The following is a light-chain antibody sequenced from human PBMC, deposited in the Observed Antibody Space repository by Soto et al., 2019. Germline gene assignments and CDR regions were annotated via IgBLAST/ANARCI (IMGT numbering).Light chain of an antibody. CDR3: QSFDCSLPGLI. V-gene: IGLV1-40*01. J-gene: IGLJ2*01. Sequence: HSVLTQPPSVTGAPGQRVTISCTGNNSNIGAGSGVNWYQQFPDKAPKLLIYANTHRPSGVPDRFSGSTSATSASLAITGLQTQDEADYYCQSFDCSLPGLIFGGGTKVTVL. CDR2: ANT. CDR1: NSNIGAGSG.